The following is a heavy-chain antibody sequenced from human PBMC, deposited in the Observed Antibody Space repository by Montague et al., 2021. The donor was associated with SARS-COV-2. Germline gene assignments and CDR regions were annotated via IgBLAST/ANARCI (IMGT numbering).Heavy chain of an antibody. CDR2: TWYDGSNK. Sequence: SLRLSCAASGFSFSSYGLHWVRQAPGKGLEWVAATWYDGSNKYYADSVKGRFTISRDNSKNTLSLQMNSLRAEDTAVYYCAKDHQNYYGSGSYYIYYYYGMDVWGQGTTVTVSS. D-gene: IGHD3-10*01. V-gene: IGHV3-33*06. CDR3: AKDHQNYYGSGSYYIYYYYGMDV. J-gene: IGHJ6*02. CDR1: GFSFSSYG.